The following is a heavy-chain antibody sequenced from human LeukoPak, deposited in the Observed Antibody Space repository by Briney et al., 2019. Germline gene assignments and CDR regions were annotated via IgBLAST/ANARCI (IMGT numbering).Heavy chain of an antibody. CDR3: ARVYYEFWSGYLPYDMDV. CDR1: GFTFSSYS. V-gene: IGHV3-21*01. D-gene: IGHD3-3*01. J-gene: IGHJ6*03. CDR2: ISSSSSYI. Sequence: GGSLRLSCAASGFTFSSYSMNWVRQAPGKGLGWVSSISSSSSYIYYADSVKGRFTISRDNAKNSLYLQMNSLRAEDTAVYYCARVYYEFWSGYLPYDMDVWGKGTTVTVSS.